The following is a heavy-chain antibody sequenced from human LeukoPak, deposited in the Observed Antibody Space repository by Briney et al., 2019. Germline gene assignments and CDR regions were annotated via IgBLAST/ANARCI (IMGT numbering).Heavy chain of an antibody. Sequence: GGSLRLSCAASGFTFDDYAMHWVRQAPGKGLEWVSGISWNSGSIGYADSVKGRFTISRDNAKNSLYLQMNSLRAEDTALYYCAKDLGYCSGGSCYSAFDIWGQGTMVTVSS. CDR1: GFTFDDYA. CDR2: ISWNSGSI. D-gene: IGHD2-15*01. V-gene: IGHV3-9*01. J-gene: IGHJ3*02. CDR3: AKDLGYCSGGSCYSAFDI.